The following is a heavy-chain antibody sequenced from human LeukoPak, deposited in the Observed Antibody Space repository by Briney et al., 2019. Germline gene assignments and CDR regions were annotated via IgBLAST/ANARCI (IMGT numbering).Heavy chain of an antibody. J-gene: IGHJ6*02. CDR3: TTDEDWNYARKDV. V-gene: IGHV3-15*04. CDR2: TVSEIDGGTT. CDR1: GFTFTIYW. D-gene: IGHD1-7*01. Sequence: GGSLRLSCTASGFTFTIYWMSWVRQAPGKGLEWVGQTVSEIDGGTTDYAAPVKGRFTISRDDSKSTLYLQMNSLKIEDTAVYYCTTDEDWNYARKDVWGQGATVIVSS.